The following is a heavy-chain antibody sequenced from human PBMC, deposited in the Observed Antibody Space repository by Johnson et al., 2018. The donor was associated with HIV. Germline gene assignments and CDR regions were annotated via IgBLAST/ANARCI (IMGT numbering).Heavy chain of an antibody. J-gene: IGHJ3*02. CDR3: ARDRLLWFRELWPHDAFDI. CDR2: ISFDGSTI. D-gene: IGHD3-10*01. V-gene: IGHV3-30-3*01. Sequence: QVQLVESGGGVVQPGGSLRLSCAASGFTFSSYAVHWVRQAPGKGLEWVAVISFDGSTIYYANSVEGRFPLSRDNSRDTLSLQMNSLRVEDTALYYCARDRLLWFRELWPHDAFDIWGQGTMVTVSS. CDR1: GFTFSSYA.